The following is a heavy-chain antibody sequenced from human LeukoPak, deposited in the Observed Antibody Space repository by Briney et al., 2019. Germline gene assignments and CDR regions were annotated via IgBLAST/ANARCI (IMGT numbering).Heavy chain of an antibody. CDR1: GGTFSSYA. V-gene: IGHV1-69*05. CDR3: ARDRLFGFGVVTPLDFDY. CDR2: IIPIFGTA. D-gene: IGHD3-3*01. J-gene: IGHJ4*02. Sequence: SVKVSCKASGGTFSSYAISWVRQAPGQGLEWMGGIIPIFGTANYAQKFQGRVTITTDESTSTAYMELSSLRSEDTAVYYCARDRLFGFGVVTPLDFDYWGQGTLVTVSS.